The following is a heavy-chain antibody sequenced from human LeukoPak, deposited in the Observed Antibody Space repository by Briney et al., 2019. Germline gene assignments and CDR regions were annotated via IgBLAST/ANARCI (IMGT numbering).Heavy chain of an antibody. CDR2: ISGYNGNT. J-gene: IGHJ4*02. D-gene: IGHD5-18*01. CDR3: AREALDTAMVSFDY. CDR1: GYTYIRYG. Sequence: GASVKVSCKASGYTYIRYGISWVRQAPGQGLEWMGWISGYNGNTNYAQKFQGRVTMTRDTSISTAYMDLSKLRSDDTAVYYCAREALDTAMVSFDYWGQGTLVTVSS. V-gene: IGHV1-18*01.